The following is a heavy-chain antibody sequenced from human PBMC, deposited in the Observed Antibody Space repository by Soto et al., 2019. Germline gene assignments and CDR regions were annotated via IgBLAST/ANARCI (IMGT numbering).Heavy chain of an antibody. CDR1: GFTFSNFA. CDR3: PLRGRYYFDY. V-gene: IGHV3-23*01. Sequence: EVQLLESGGGLVQPGGSLRLSCTASGFTFSNFAMGWVRQAPGKGLEWVSTFGASGGTYYADSVKGRFTISRDTSRNTLYLQMNSLRAEDTALYYCPLRGRYYFDYWGQGTLVTVSS. J-gene: IGHJ4*02. CDR2: FGASGGT.